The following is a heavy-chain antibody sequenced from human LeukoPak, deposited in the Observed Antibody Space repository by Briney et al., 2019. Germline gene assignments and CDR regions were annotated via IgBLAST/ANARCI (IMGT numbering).Heavy chain of an antibody. CDR1: GGSISSYY. V-gene: IGHV4-59*12. J-gene: IGHJ4*02. CDR2: IYYSGNT. CDR3: ARDRMVRGVIVHDY. Sequence: SETLSLTCTVSGGSISSYYWNWIRQPPGKGLEWIGHIYYSGNTNYNPSLKSRVTISVDTSKNQLSLKLSSVTAADTAVYYCARDRMVRGVIVHDYWGQGTLVTVSS. D-gene: IGHD3-10*01.